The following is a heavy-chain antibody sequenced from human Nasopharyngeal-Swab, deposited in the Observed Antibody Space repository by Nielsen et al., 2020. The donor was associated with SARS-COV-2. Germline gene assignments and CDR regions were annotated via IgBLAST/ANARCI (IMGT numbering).Heavy chain of an antibody. D-gene: IGHD6-19*01. J-gene: IGHJ4*02. CDR2: IKQDGSEK. Sequence: VRQMPGKGLVWVANIKQDGSEKYYVDSVKGRFTISRDNAKNSLYLQMNSLRAEDTAVYYCARVGSSGWYSGGYFDYWGQGTLVTVSS. V-gene: IGHV3-7*05. CDR3: ARVGSSGWYSGGYFDY.